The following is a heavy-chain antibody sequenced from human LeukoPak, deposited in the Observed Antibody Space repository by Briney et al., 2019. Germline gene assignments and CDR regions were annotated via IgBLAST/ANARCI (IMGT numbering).Heavy chain of an antibody. D-gene: IGHD5-24*01. CDR3: ARGVRDGYKTFDY. CDR1: GGSVNNAAYY. Sequence: SETLSLTCTVSGGSVNNAAYYWSWIRQHPGKGLEWIGHIDYRGRTNYNPSLKSRVTISVDTSENQFSLRLSSVTTADTAVYYCARGVRDGYKTFDYWGQGILVTVSS. J-gene: IGHJ4*02. V-gene: IGHV4-31*03. CDR2: IDYRGRT.